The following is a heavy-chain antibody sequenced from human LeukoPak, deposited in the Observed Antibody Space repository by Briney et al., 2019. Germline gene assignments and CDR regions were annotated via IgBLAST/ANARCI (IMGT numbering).Heavy chain of an antibody. J-gene: IGHJ4*02. CDR1: GFTFITYW. CDR2: IKQDGSEK. D-gene: IGHD3-9*01. Sequence: GGSLRLSCAASGFTFITYWMSWVRQAPGKGLEWVANIKQDGSEKHYVDSVKGRFTISRDNAKNSLYLQMNSLRAEDTAVYYCARGTTFWGQGTLVTVSS. CDR3: ARGTTF. V-gene: IGHV3-7*04.